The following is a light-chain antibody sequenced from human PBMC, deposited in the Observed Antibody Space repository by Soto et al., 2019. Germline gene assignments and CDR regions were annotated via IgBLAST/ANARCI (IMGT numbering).Light chain of an antibody. V-gene: IGKV3-11*01. CDR1: QSVSSY. Sequence: EIVLTQSPATLSLSPGERATLSCRASQSVSSYLAWYHQKPGQAPRLLISDASNRATGIPARFSGSGSGTDFTLTVSSLEPEDLAVYYCQYRRDWPLTFGGGTKVEI. CDR3: QYRRDWPLT. CDR2: DAS. J-gene: IGKJ4*01.